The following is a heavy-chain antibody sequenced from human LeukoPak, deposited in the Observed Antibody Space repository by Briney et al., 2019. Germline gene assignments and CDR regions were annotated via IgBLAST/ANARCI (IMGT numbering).Heavy chain of an antibody. CDR2: ISYDGSNK. Sequence: GRSLRLSCAASGFSFSSYGMHWVRQAPGKGLEWVAVISYDGSNKYYADSVKGRFTISRDNSKNTLYLQMNSLRAEDTAVYYCAKEMGSWAAHPCDYWGQGTLVTVSS. V-gene: IGHV3-30*18. J-gene: IGHJ4*02. CDR1: GFSFSSYG. D-gene: IGHD6-13*01. CDR3: AKEMGSWAAHPCDY.